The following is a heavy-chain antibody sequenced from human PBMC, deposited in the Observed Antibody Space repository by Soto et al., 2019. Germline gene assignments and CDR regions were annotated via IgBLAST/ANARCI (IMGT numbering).Heavy chain of an antibody. CDR3: AREDSGAFFDF. CDR1: GGSIISGGYS. Sequence: PSETLSLTCAVSGGSIISGGYSWSWIRQPPGKGLEWIGYIYSGTTHYNPSLESRVTIAMDRSKNQVSLSLKSVTAADTAVYYCAREDSGAFFDFWGHGTLVTVSS. V-gene: IGHV4-30-2*01. J-gene: IGHJ4*01. CDR2: IYSGTT. D-gene: IGHD2-15*01.